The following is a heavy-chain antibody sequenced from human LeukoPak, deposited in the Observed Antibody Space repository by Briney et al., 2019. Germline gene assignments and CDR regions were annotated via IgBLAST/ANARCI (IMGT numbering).Heavy chain of an antibody. D-gene: IGHD5-24*01. CDR2: IYYSGST. CDR1: GGSISSYY. J-gene: IGHJ4*02. Sequence: PSETLSLTCTVSGGSISSYYWSWIRQPPGKGLEWIGYIYYSGSTNYNPSLKSRVTISVDTSKNQFSLKLSSVTAAYTAVYYCAILGYNSYFGYWGQGTLVTVSS. CDR3: AILGYNSYFGY. V-gene: IGHV4-59*01.